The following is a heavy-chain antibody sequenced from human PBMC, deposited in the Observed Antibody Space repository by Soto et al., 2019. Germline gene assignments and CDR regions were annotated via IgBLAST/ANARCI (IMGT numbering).Heavy chain of an antibody. Sequence: QVQLQQWGAGLLKPSETLSLTCAVSGGSLSDYYWPWIRQSPGKGLEWIGEIHPSGSTNYNPSLRSRVTISLAPSKNQLSLKLTSLTAAATAVYYWARGRDAYKLGNVWGHGTTVTVSS. CDR1: GGSLSDYY. V-gene: IGHV4-34*01. J-gene: IGHJ6*02. D-gene: IGHD1-1*01. CDR2: IHPSGST. CDR3: ARGRDAYKLGNV.